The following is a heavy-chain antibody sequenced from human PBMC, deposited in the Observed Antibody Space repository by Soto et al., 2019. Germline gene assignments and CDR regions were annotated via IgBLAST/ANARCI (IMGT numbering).Heavy chain of an antibody. V-gene: IGHV4-59*01. CDR3: ARALLGYCSGGSCYGRGAYYYHGTDV. Sequence: SETLSLTCTVSGGSISSYYWSWIRQPPGKGLEWIGYIYYSGSTNYNPSLKSRVTISVDTSKNQFSLKLSSVTAADTAVYYCARALLGYCSGGSCYGRGAYYYHGTDVWGQGTTVTVSS. J-gene: IGHJ6*02. CDR2: IYYSGST. D-gene: IGHD2-15*01. CDR1: GGSISSYY.